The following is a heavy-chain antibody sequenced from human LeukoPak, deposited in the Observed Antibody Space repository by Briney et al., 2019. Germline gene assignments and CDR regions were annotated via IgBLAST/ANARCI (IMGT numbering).Heavy chain of an antibody. D-gene: IGHD3-10*01. CDR1: GYTFTGYY. J-gene: IGHJ5*02. CDR3: AREVWFGEILWLLDP. Sequence: ASVKVSCKASGYTFTGYYMHWVRQAPGQGLEWMGRINPNSGGTNYAQNFQGRVTLTTDTPTSTAYMELRNLRSDDTAVYYCAREVWFGEILWLLDPWGQGTLVTVS. V-gene: IGHV1-2*06. CDR2: INPNSGGT.